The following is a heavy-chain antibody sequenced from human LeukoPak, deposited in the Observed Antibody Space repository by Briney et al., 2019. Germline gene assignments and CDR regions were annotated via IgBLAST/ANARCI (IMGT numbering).Heavy chain of an antibody. CDR2: IDPSDSYT. D-gene: IGHD2-2*01. V-gene: IGHV5-10-1*01. J-gene: IGHJ4*02. CDR1: GYSFTSYW. CDR3: ARPRQKYCSSTSCYSSYDY. Sequence: GESLKISCKGSGYSFTSYWISWVRQVPGKGLEWMGRIDPSDSYTNYSPSFQGHVTISADKSISTAYLQWSSLKASDTAMYYCARPRQKYCSSTSCYSSYDYWGQGTLVTVSS.